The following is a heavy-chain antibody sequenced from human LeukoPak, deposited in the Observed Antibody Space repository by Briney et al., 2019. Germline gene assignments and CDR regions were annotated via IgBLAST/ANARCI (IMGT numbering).Heavy chain of an antibody. J-gene: IGHJ4*02. CDR1: GGSISNEGDY. CDR2: IYNSGTT. V-gene: IGHV4-61*02. CDR3: AREGNLGSGWYDY. Sequence: PSETLSLTCTVSGGSISNEGDYWSWIRQPAGKGLEWIGRIYNSGTTNYNPSVKSRISMSVDTSENQFSLNLRSVTAADTAVYYCAREGNLGSGWYDYWGQGTLVTVSS. D-gene: IGHD6-19*01.